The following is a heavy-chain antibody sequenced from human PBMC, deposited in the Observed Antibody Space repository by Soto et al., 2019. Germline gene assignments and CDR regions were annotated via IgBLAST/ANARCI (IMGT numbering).Heavy chain of an antibody. CDR3: ARSPGYSSPLDAFDI. V-gene: IGHV1-24*01. D-gene: IGHD5-18*01. CDR2: LDPDGDET. CDR1: GYSLTELS. J-gene: IGHJ3*02. Sequence: ASVKVSCKVSGYSLTELSMHWVRQASGKGLEWMGGLDPDGDETIYAQKFQGRVTMTKDTSTDTVYMELSSLRSEDTAVYYCARSPGYSSPLDAFDIWGQGTMVTVSS.